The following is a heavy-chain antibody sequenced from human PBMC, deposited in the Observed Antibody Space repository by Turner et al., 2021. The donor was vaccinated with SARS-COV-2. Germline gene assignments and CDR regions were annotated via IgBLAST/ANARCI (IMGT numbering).Heavy chain of an antibody. Sequence: QVQLVQSVAEVKKPGSSVKVSCKASGGTFSSYAISWGRQAPGQGLEWMGGIIPILGIANYAQKFQGRVTITADKSTSTAYMELSSLRSEDTAVYYCARDSPYCSSTSCYDVWGQGTTVTVSS. D-gene: IGHD2-2*01. V-gene: IGHV1-69*10. J-gene: IGHJ6*02. CDR2: IIPILGIA. CDR1: GGTFSSYA. CDR3: ARDSPYCSSTSCYDV.